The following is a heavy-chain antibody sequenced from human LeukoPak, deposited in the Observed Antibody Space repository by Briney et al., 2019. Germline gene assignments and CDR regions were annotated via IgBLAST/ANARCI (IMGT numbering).Heavy chain of an antibody. Sequence: ASVKVSCRVSGCNFTELSIHWVRQGPGKGLEWMGGFDPEHGETLYAQKFQGRVTMSADTSTDTAYMELSSLRSEDTAVYFCTTSHDYVWGTYPYIKYFHPWAEGTLVTLS. CDR1: GCNFTELS. CDR2: FDPEHGET. V-gene: IGHV1-24*01. D-gene: IGHD3-16*01. J-gene: IGHJ5*02. CDR3: TTSHDYVWGTYPYIKYFHP.